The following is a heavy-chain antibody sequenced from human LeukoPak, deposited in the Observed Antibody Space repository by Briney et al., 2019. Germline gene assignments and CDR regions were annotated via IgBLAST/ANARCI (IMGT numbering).Heavy chain of an antibody. V-gene: IGHV4-59*08. Sequence: SETLSLTCSVSGGSISSYYRSWIRQPPGKGLEWIGYIHYSGNSNYNPSLKSRVTISVDTSKNQFSLNLSSVTAADTAVYYCARGTLNGDLLSPFDYWGQGTLVTVSS. J-gene: IGHJ4*02. CDR1: GGSISSYY. CDR2: IHYSGNS. CDR3: ARGTLNGDLLSPFDY. D-gene: IGHD3-10*01.